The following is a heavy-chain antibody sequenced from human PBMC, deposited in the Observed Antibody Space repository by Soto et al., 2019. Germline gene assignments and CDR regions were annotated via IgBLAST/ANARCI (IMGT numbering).Heavy chain of an antibody. CDR3: ARDYHTNYYDSSGRKQFDY. CDR1: GYSFTSYG. J-gene: IGHJ4*02. D-gene: IGHD3-22*01. Sequence: ASVKGSCKASGYSFTSYGISWGRQAPGQGLEWMGWISAYNGNTNYAQKLQGRVTMTTDTSTSTAYMELRSLRSDDTAVYYCARDYHTNYYDSSGRKQFDYWGQGPLVT. CDR2: ISAYNGNT. V-gene: IGHV1-18*04.